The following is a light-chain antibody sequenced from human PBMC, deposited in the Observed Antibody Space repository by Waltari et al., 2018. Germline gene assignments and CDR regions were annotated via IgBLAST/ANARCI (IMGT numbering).Light chain of an antibody. CDR1: SGSLSTTSS. J-gene: IGLJ3*02. Sequence: QTVVTQEPSLSVSPGGTVTLTCVFTSGSLSTTSSATWYQQTPGQPPRTLVYKGSSRSSGVPDRFSGSILGNKAALTITGAQADDESNYYCSIYMGSGIWVFGGGTKLTVL. CDR3: SIYMGSGIWV. V-gene: IGLV8-61*01. CDR2: KGS.